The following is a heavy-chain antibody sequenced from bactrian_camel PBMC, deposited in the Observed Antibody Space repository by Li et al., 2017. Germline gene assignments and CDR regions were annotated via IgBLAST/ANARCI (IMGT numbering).Heavy chain of an antibody. CDR1: GFTFSSLF. V-gene: IGHV3S10*01. Sequence: DVQLVESGGGLVQPGGSLRLSCAASGFTFSSLFMNWVRQAPGKEREEVASIDSDGNTNYADSVKGRFTISQDDDKRILWLQMNSLNPEDTAMYYCASTGGFCFGKWLSPGNYKYWGQGTQVTVS. CDR2: IDSDGNT. CDR3: ASTGGFCFGKWLSPGNYKY. J-gene: IGHJ4*01. D-gene: IGHD7*01.